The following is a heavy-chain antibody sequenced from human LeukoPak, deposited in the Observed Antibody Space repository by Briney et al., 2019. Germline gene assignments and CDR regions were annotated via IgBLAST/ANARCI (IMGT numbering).Heavy chain of an antibody. J-gene: IGHJ4*02. D-gene: IGHD3-9*01. CDR3: ARDPGDTDWYNFDF. CDR1: GGSLSGHF. V-gene: IGHV4-59*11. CDR2: IHSSGST. Sequence: KPSETLSLTCTVSGGSLSGHFWSWFRRPPGKGLENIGYIHSSGSTSYNPSYKSRVTVSLEMSKNQFSLSLSSVTGADTAVYYCARDPGDTDWYNFDFWGQGILVTVSS.